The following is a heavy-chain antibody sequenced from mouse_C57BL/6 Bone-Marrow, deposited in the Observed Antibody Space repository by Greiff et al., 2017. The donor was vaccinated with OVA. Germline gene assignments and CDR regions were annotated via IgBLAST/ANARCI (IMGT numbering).Heavy chain of an antibody. CDR1: GYTFTSYW. CDR2: IYPGSGST. V-gene: IGHV1-55*01. CDR3: ARGEVLRFYAMDY. D-gene: IGHD1-1*01. J-gene: IGHJ4*01. Sequence: VQLQQSGAELVKPGASVKMSCKASGYTFTSYWITWVKQRPGQGLEWIGDIYPGSGSTNYNEKFKSKATLTVDTSSSTAYMQLSSLTSEDSAVYYCARGEVLRFYAMDYWGQGTSVTVSS.